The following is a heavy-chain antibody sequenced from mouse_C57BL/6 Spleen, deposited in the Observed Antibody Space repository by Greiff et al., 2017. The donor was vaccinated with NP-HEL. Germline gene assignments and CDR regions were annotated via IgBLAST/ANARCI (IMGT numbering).Heavy chain of an antibody. V-gene: IGHV1-72*01. D-gene: IGHD1-1*01. Sequence: QVQLQQSGAELVKPGASVKLSCKASGYTFTSYWMHWVKQRPGRGLEWIGRIDPNSGGTKYNEKFKSKATLTVDKPSSTAYMQLSSLTSEDSAVYYCASEFITTAHYAMDYWGQGTSVTVSS. J-gene: IGHJ4*01. CDR3: ASEFITTAHYAMDY. CDR1: GYTFTSYW. CDR2: IDPNSGGT.